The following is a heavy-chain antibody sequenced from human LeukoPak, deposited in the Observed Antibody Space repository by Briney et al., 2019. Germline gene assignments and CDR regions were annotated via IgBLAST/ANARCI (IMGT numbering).Heavy chain of an antibody. CDR1: GDSVSSNSAD. CDR3: AIERTAMAPYNWFDP. J-gene: IGHJ5*02. D-gene: IGHD5-18*01. Sequence: SQTLSLTCAISGDSVSSNSADWNWIRQSPSRGLEWLGRTYYRSKWYNDYAVSVKSRITINPDTSKNQFSLQLNSVTPEDTAVYYCAIERTAMAPYNWFDPWGQGTLVTVSS. CDR2: TYYRSKWYN. V-gene: IGHV6-1*01.